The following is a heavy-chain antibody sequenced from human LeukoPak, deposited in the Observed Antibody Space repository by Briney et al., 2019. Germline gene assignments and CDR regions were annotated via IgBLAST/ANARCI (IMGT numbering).Heavy chain of an antibody. J-gene: IGHJ4*02. CDR1: GGSFSGYY. V-gene: IGHV4-34*01. Sequence: SETQSLTCAVYGGSFSGYYWSWIRQPPGKGLEWIGEINHSGSTNYNPSLKSRVTISVDTSKNQFSLKLSSVTAADTAVYYCARGRYVLRYFVWSTPDYFDYWGQGTLVTVSS. D-gene: IGHD3-9*01. CDR3: ARGRYVLRYFVWSTPDYFDY. CDR2: INHSGST.